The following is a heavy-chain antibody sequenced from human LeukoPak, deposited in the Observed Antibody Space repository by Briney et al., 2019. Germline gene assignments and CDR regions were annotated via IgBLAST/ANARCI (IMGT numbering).Heavy chain of an antibody. V-gene: IGHV3-11*04. Sequence: KPGGSLRLSCADSRFRLSDYSMSDYSMSWVRQAPGKGLEWISHIGIVGSGSPIYYADSVKGRFTISRDNSKNTLYLQMNSLRAEDTAVYYCAKEYYDIVIGLLGYFDYWGQGTLVTVSS. CDR2: IGIVGSGSPI. CDR3: AKEYYDIVIGLLGYFDY. J-gene: IGHJ4*02. CDR1: RFRLSDYSMSDYS. D-gene: IGHD3-9*01.